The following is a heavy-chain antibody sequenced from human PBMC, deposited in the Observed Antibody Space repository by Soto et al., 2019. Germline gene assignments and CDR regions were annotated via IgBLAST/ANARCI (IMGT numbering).Heavy chain of an antibody. D-gene: IGHD4-17*01. CDR1: GFTFSSYA. V-gene: IGHV3-23*01. Sequence: EVQLLESGGGLVQPGGSLRLSCAASGFTFSSYAMSWVRQAPGKGLEWVSAISGSGGSTYYAYSVKGRFTISRDNSKNTLYLQMNSLRAEDTAVYYCAKVGGTVTTRRGAFDIWGQGTMVTVSS. CDR3: AKVGGTVTTRRGAFDI. CDR2: ISGSGGST. J-gene: IGHJ3*02.